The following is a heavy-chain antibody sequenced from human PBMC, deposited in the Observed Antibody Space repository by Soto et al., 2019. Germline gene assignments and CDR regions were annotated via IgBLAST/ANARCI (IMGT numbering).Heavy chain of an antibody. CDR1: GYTFTGYY. CDR2: INPNSGGT. J-gene: IGHJ6*02. V-gene: IGHV1-2*02. CDR3: ARGGSTTVVTYYYYGMDV. Sequence: QVQLVQSGAEVKKPGASVKVSCKASGYTFTGYYMHWVRQAPGQGLEWMGWINPNSGGTNYAQKLQGGVTMIRDTSISPAYMELSRLRADDTAVYYCARGGSTTVVTYYYYGMDVWGQGTTVTVSS. D-gene: IGHD4-17*01.